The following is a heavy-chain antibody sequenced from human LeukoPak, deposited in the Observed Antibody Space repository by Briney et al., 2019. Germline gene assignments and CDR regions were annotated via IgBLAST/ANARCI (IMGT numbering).Heavy chain of an antibody. Sequence: PGGSLTLSCKASAFTFDDYAMHWVRQAPGKGLERLSGISWNSGSIRYADSVKGRFTISRDNAKNSLYLQMNSLRAEDMALYYCAKDSSATGGAFDIWGQGTMVTVSS. CDR2: ISWNSGSI. CDR1: AFTFDDYA. J-gene: IGHJ3*02. V-gene: IGHV3-9*03. CDR3: AKDSSATGGAFDI. D-gene: IGHD3-16*01.